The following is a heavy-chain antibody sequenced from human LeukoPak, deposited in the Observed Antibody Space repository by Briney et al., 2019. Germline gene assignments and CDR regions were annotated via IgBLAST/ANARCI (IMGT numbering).Heavy chain of an antibody. V-gene: IGHV3-7*01. CDR3: ALGGRIVGATGGY. J-gene: IGHJ4*02. Sequence: GGSLRLSCAASEFTFSSYWMSWVRQAPGKGLEWVANIKQDGGEKYYLDSEKGRFTISRDNSKNTLYLQMNSLRAEDTAVYYCALGGRIVGATGGYWGQGTLVTVSS. CDR1: EFTFSSYW. CDR2: IKQDGGEK. D-gene: IGHD1-26*01.